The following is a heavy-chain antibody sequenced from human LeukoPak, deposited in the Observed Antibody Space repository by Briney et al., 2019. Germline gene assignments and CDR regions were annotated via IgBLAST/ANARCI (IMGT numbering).Heavy chain of an antibody. CDR3: ATQAYCSRGTCAGFDY. D-gene: IGHD2-15*01. CDR1: GFTLSNAW. Sequence: PGGSLRLSCTASGFTLSNAWMSWVRQAPGKGLEWVGRIKSKTDGGTTDYAAPVKGRITISRDDSKNVVYLQMNSLKVEDTAVYYCATQAYCSRGTCAGFDYWGQGTLVTVSS. CDR2: IKSKTDGGTT. J-gene: IGHJ4*02. V-gene: IGHV3-15*01.